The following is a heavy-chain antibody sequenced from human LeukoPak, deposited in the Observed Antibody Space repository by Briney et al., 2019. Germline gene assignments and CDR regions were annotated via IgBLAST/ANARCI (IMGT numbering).Heavy chain of an antibody. CDR1: GGTFSSYA. CDR3: ARDLTRDGYNHDIRYGMDV. J-gene: IGHJ6*02. Sequence: SVKVSCEASGGTFSSYAISWVRQAPGQGLEWMGRIIPIFRIANYAQKFQGRVTITADKSTSTAYMELSSLRSEDTAVYYCARDLTRDGYNHDIRYGMDVWAKGPRSPSP. D-gene: IGHD5-24*01. V-gene: IGHV1-69*04. CDR2: IIPIFRIA.